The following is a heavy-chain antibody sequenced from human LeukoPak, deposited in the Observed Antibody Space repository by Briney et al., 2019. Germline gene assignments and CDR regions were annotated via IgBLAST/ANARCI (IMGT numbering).Heavy chain of an antibody. J-gene: IGHJ4*02. Sequence: PSETLSLTCAVYDGSFTGYFWNWIRQSPGKGLEWIGEINHRGSTNYHPSLKSRLTISVDTSKNQFSLRLTSVTAADTGVYFCARDPTTVMTVPWYFDTWGQGTLVTVSS. CDR1: DGSFTGYF. CDR2: INHRGST. D-gene: IGHD4-11*01. CDR3: ARDPTTVMTVPWYFDT. V-gene: IGHV4-34*01.